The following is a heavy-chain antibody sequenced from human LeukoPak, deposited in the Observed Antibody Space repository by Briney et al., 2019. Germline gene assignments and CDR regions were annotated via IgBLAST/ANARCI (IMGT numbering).Heavy chain of an antibody. D-gene: IGHD2-15*01. V-gene: IGHV4-59*08. Sequence: SETLSLTWPVYGGSISGYFWSCIRQPPGRGLEFIGYIYCTGATLYTPSLKSRVTMSVDTSKNQFSLKLSSVTAADTAVYYCARHDPVGYYQHGMDVWGQGTTVTVSS. CDR2: IYCTGAT. CDR1: GGSISGYF. J-gene: IGHJ6*02. CDR3: ARHDPVGYYQHGMDV.